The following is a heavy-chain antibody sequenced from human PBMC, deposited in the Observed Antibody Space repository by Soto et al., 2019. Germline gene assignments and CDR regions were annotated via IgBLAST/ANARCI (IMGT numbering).Heavy chain of an antibody. CDR3: ARREAWINSGYD. CDR2: MNPNSGNT. CDR1: GYTFNSYD. V-gene: IGHV1-8*01. D-gene: IGHD5-12*01. Sequence: ASVKVSCKASGYTFNSYDINWVRQATGQGLEWMGWMNPNSGNTGYAQKFQGRVTMTRNTSISTAYMELSSLRSEDTAVYYCARREAWINSGYDWGQGTLVTVSS. J-gene: IGHJ4*02.